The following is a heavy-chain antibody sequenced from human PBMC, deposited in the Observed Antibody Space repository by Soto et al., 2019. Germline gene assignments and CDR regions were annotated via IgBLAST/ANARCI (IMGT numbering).Heavy chain of an antibody. CDR2: MIPVFGST. D-gene: IGHD6-13*01. J-gene: IGHJ6*02. V-gene: IGHV1-69*01. Sequence: QVQLVQSGAEVKKPGSSVKVSCKASGGTFSSYAISWVRQDPGQGLEWMAGMIPVFGSTHYTKKFKGRVTVTADESTSTSYLEGSSLRSEDTAVYYCARRGESGSWSSDYYFYMDVWGQGTTVIVSS. CDR1: GGTFSSYA. CDR3: ARRGESGSWSSDYYFYMDV.